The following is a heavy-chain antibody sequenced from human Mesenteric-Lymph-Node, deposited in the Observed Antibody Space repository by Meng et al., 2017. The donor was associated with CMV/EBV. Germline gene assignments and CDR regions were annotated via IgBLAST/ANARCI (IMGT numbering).Heavy chain of an antibody. CDR3: ARESPVYTYGMDV. CDR2: ISASGSGRTK. CDR1: GFTFSSYE. Sequence: GGSLRLSCAVSGFTFSSYEMNWVRQAPGKGLEWVSYISASGSGRTKYYADSVKGRFTISRDNAKNSLFLQMTSLSAEDTAVYYCARESPVYTYGMDVWGQGTTVTVSS. V-gene: IGHV3-48*03. J-gene: IGHJ6*02.